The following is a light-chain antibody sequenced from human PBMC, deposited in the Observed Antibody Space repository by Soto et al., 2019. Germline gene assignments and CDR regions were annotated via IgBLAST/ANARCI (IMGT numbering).Light chain of an antibody. CDR3: HQYGYSPNT. CDR1: RSVSSRY. J-gene: IGKJ2*01. CDR2: GAS. Sequence: EIVLTQSPGTLSLSPGERATLSCRASRSVSSRYSAWYQQKAGQAPRLLISGASSRATGIPDRFSGSGSGTDFTLIISRLEPEDFAMYYCHQYGYSPNTFGQGTKVEIK. V-gene: IGKV3-20*01.